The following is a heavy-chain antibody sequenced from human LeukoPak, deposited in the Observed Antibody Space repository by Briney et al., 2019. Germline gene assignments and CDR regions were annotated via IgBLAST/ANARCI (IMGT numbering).Heavy chain of an antibody. CDR1: GFTFSSYA. D-gene: IGHD3-10*01. J-gene: IGHJ6*03. Sequence: GGSLRLSCAASGFTFSSYAMSWVRQAPGKGLEWVSAISGSGGSTYYADSVKGRFTISRDNSKNTLYLQMNSLRAEDTAVYYCAKEPGFGESAPYYYYYMDVWGKGTTVTISS. CDR2: ISGSGGST. V-gene: IGHV3-23*01. CDR3: AKEPGFGESAPYYYYYMDV.